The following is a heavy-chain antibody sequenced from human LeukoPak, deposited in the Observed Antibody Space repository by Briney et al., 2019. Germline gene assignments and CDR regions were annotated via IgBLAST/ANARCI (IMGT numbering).Heavy chain of an antibody. Sequence: QPGGSLRLSCTASRFTFSTYAMSSVGQAPGKGLEWVSRISGTGDTTYYTGSVKGRFTISRDNSKNALYLQMSSLRAEDTAVYYCAKSQRNDQQVVQRIDYWGQRTLVTVSS. D-gene: IGHD2-2*01. CDR1: RFTFSTYA. J-gene: IGHJ4*02. CDR3: AKSQRNDQQVVQRIDY. CDR2: ISGTGDTT. V-gene: IGHV3-23*01.